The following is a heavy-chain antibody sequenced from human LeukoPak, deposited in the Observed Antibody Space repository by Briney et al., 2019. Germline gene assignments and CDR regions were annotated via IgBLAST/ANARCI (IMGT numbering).Heavy chain of an antibody. Sequence: SETLSLTCAVSGGSISSDNWWSWVRQPPGKGLEWIGEIYHGGNTNYNPSLESRVTISVDKSKNQFSLKLSSVTAADTAVYYCARLIAVGYFDYWGQGALVTVSS. D-gene: IGHD6-19*01. V-gene: IGHV4-4*02. CDR2: IYHGGNT. J-gene: IGHJ4*02. CDR1: GGSISSDNW. CDR3: ARLIAVGYFDY.